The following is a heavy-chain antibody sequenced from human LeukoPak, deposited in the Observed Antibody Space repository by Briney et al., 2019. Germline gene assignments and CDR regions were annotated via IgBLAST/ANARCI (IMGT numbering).Heavy chain of an antibody. D-gene: IGHD1-1*01. CDR3: ARTPYYYSYMDV. CDR1: GVSISSSSYY. J-gene: IGHJ6*03. V-gene: IGHV4-39*01. CDR2: IYYSGST. Sequence: SETLSLTCTVSGVSISSSSYYWGWIRQPPGKGLEWIATIYYSGSTYYNPSLKSQFTISVDTSKNQFSLKLNSVTATDTAVYYCARTPYYYSYMDVWGKGTTVTVSS.